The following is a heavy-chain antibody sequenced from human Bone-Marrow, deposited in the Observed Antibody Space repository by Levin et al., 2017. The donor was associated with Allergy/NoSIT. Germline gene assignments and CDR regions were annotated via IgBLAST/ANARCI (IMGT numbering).Heavy chain of an antibody. CDR3: ARDLGMVGGYYLYGMDV. D-gene: IGHD1-26*01. Sequence: KISCKASGGSFSSHVFTWVRQAPGQGLEWMGDISPIFTTTNYAQKFQGRVTITADESTSTAYMELSRLRSDDTAVYYCARDLGMVGGYYLYGMDVWGQGTTVTVSS. J-gene: IGHJ6*02. CDR2: ISPIFTTT. V-gene: IGHV1-69*01. CDR1: GGSFSSHV.